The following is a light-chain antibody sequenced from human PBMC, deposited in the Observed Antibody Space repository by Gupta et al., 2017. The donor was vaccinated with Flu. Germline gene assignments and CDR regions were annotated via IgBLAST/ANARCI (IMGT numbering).Light chain of an antibody. Sequence: QSALTQPPSASGSPGQSVTISCTGTSSDVGGYNYVSWYQQHPGKAPKLMIYEVSKRPSGVPDRFSGSKSGNTASLTVSGLQAEDEADYDCSSYAGRNNLRVFGGGTKLTVL. V-gene: IGLV2-8*01. J-gene: IGLJ3*02. CDR1: SSDVGGYNY. CDR3: SSYAGRNNLRV. CDR2: EVS.